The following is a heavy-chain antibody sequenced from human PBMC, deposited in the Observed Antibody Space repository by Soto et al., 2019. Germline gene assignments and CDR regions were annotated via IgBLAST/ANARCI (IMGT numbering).Heavy chain of an antibody. Sequence: SETLSLTCAVYGGSFSGYYWSWIRQPPGKGLEWIGEINHSGSTNYNPSLKSRVTISVDTSKNQFSLKLSSVTAADTAVYYCARVRKGYCSSTSCYVRSGVYYYYMDVWGKGTTVTVSS. CDR2: INHSGST. CDR3: ARVRKGYCSSTSCYVRSGVYYYYMDV. D-gene: IGHD2-2*01. V-gene: IGHV4-34*01. CDR1: GGSFSGYY. J-gene: IGHJ6*03.